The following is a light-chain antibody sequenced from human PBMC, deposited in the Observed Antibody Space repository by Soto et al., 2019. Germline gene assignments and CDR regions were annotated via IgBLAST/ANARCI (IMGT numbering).Light chain of an antibody. CDR2: KAS. V-gene: IGKV1-5*03. CDR3: QQYHSFPVT. J-gene: IGKJ4*01. Sequence: DIQMTQSPSTLSASVGDRVTITCRASQSIGGWLAWYQQKPGKAPNLLVYKASTLESGVPSRFSGSGSGTEFTLILSNLQPDDLATYYCQQYHSFPVTFGGGTKVEIK. CDR1: QSIGGW.